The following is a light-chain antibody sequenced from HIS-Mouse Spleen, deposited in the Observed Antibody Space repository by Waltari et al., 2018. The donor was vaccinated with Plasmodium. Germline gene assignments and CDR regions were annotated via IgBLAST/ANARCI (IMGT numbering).Light chain of an antibody. V-gene: IGLV7-43*01. CDR1: TGAVNSGSH. CDR3: LLYYGGARV. CDR2: STS. Sequence: QTVVTQEPSLTVSSGGTVTLTCASSTGAVNSGSHQNWIQQKPGQAPRALIYSTSNKPSWTPARFSGSLLGGKAALTRSGVQPEDEAEYYCLLYYGGARVFGGGTKLTVL. J-gene: IGLJ3*02.